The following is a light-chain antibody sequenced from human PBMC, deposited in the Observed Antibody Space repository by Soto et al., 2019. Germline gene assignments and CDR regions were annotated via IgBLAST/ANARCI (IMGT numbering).Light chain of an antibody. Sequence: QSALTQPRSVSGSPAQSVTISCTGTSSDVGGYNYVSWYQQHPDKAPKLMIYDVSKRPSGVPDRFSGSKSGNTASLTISVLQAEYEADYYCCSFIGSYSLVFGGGTKLTV. CDR2: DVS. J-gene: IGLJ3*02. CDR1: SSDVGGYNY. CDR3: CSFIGSYSLV. V-gene: IGLV2-11*01.